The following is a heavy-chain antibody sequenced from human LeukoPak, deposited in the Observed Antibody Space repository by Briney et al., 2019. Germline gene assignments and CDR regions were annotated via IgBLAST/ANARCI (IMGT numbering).Heavy chain of an antibody. D-gene: IGHD3-3*02. CDR3: AKGQISRSDRFDY. V-gene: IGHV3-23*01. Sequence: GGSLRLSCAASGFTFSSSAMSWVRQAPGKGLEWVSNISGSGSGGSTYYADSVKGRFTISRDKSKNTLYLQMNSLRAEDTAVYYCAKGQISRSDRFDYWGQGTLVTVSS. CDR1: GFTFSSSA. CDR2: ISGSGSGGST. J-gene: IGHJ4*02.